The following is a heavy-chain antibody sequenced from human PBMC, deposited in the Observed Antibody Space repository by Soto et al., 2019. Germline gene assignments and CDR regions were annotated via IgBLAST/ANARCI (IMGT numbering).Heavy chain of an antibody. CDR1: GYTFTSYA. CDR2: INAGNGNT. V-gene: IGHV1-3*05. CDR3: ARDKWEHLGGAFDY. D-gene: IGHD1-26*01. J-gene: IGHJ4*02. Sequence: QVQLVQSGAEEKKPGASVKVSCKASGYTFTSYAMHWVRQAPGQRLEWMGWINAGNGNTKYSQKFQGRVTITRDTSASTAYMELSSRTSEDTAVYYCARDKWEHLGGAFDYWGQGTLVTVSS.